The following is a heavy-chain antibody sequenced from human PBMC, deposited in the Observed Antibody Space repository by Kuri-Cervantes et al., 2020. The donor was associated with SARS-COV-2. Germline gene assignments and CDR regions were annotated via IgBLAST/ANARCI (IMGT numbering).Heavy chain of an antibody. Sequence: ASVKVSCKASGYTFTGYYMHWVRQAPGQGLEWMGWINPNSGGTNYAQKFQGRVTMTRDTSISTAYMELSSLRSEDTAVYYCARDPTDIVATSNWFDPWGQGTLVTVSS. CDR1: GYTFTGYY. D-gene: IGHD5-12*01. CDR2: INPNSGGT. V-gene: IGHV1-2*02. CDR3: ARDPTDIVATSNWFDP. J-gene: IGHJ5*02.